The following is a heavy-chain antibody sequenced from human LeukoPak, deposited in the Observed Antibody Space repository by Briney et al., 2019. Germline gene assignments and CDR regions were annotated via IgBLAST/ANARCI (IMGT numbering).Heavy chain of an antibody. V-gene: IGHV3-21*01. J-gene: IGHJ4*02. CDR2: ISSSSSYI. CDR1: GFTFSSYS. CDR3: ARGRYSGSYVGRGFDY. Sequence: SGGSLRLSCAASGFTFSSYSMNWVRQAPGKGLEWVSSISSSSSYIYYADSVKGRFTISRDNAKNSLYLQMNSLGAEDTAVYYCARGRYSGSYVGRGFDYWGQGTLVTVSS. D-gene: IGHD1-26*01.